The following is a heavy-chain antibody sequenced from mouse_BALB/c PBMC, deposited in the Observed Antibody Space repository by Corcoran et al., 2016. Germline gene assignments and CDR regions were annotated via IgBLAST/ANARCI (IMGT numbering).Heavy chain of an antibody. CDR2: ILPGSGST. CDR3: ARSGTAARFAY. Sequence: QVQLQQSGAELMKPGASVKISCKATGYTFSSYWIEWVKQRPGHGLEWIGEILPGSGSTNYNEKFKGKATFTADTSSNTAYMQLSSLTSEDSAVYYFARSGTAARFAYWGQGTLVTVSA. D-gene: IGHD2-14*01. J-gene: IGHJ3*01. V-gene: IGHV1-9*01. CDR1: GYTFSSYW.